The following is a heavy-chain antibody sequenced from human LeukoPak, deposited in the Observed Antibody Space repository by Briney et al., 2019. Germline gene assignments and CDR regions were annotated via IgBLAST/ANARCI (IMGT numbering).Heavy chain of an antibody. Sequence: PSETLSLTCTVSGGSISSSTYFWGWIRQPPGKGLEWIGSIYYSGSTYYNPSLKSRVTISVDTSKNQFSLKLSSVTAADTAVYFCVRGPYSSGWLQYFHHWGQGTLVTVSS. CDR2: IYYSGST. CDR1: GGSISSSTYF. D-gene: IGHD6-19*01. V-gene: IGHV4-39*01. CDR3: VRGPYSSGWLQYFHH. J-gene: IGHJ1*01.